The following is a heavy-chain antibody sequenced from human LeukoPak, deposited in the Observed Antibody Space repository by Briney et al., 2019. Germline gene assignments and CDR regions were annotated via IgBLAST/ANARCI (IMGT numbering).Heavy chain of an antibody. J-gene: IGHJ4*02. D-gene: IGHD2-15*01. CDR3: AKDLDCSGGTCHKAFDC. CDR2: ISGSGGST. V-gene: IGHV3-23*01. Sequence: GSLRLSCAASGFTFSSYAMSWVRQAPGKGLEWVSAISGSGGSTYYADSVKGRFTISRDNSKNTLYLQMSRLRVEDTAVYYCAKDLDCSGGTCHKAFDCWGQGTLVTVSS. CDR1: GFTFSSYA.